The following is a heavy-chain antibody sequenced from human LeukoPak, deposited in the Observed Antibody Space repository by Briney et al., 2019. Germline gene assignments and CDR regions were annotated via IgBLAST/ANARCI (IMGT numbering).Heavy chain of an antibody. D-gene: IGHD3-22*01. V-gene: IGHV3-64D*08. J-gene: IGHJ3*02. Sequence: GGSLRLSCSASGLNFNNYPMNWARQATGEGVEYVSDISSSGGSTYYGDSVKGRCTISRDNSKNTLYLQMSSLRAEDTAVYYCGLAAYYYDSSGSDDAFDIWGQGTMVIVSS. CDR3: GLAAYYYDSSGSDDAFDI. CDR2: ISSSGGST. CDR1: GLNFNNYP.